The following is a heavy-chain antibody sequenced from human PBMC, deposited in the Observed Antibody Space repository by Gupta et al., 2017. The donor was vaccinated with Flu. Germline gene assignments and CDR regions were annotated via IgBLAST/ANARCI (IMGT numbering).Heavy chain of an antibody. CDR3: AREGGYCTNGVCYTYYFDY. CDR2: ISISTSYI. CDR1: GFTFSSYR. D-gene: IGHD2-8*01. V-gene: IGHV3-21*01. J-gene: IGHJ4*02. Sequence: EVQLVESGGGLVKPGGSRRLSCSASGFTFSSYRMNWFRQAPGQVLEWVSSISISTSYIYYADSLKGRFTISRDNAKNSLYLQMNSLRAEDTAVYYCAREGGYCTNGVCYTYYFDYWGQVTLVTVSS.